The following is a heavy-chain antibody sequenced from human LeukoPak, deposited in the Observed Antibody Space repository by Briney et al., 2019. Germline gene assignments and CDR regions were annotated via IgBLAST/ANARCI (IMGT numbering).Heavy chain of an antibody. V-gene: IGHV3-48*04. CDR1: GFTFSSYA. J-gene: IGHJ6*03. D-gene: IGHD2-15*01. Sequence: HPGGSLRLSCAASGFTFSSYAMSWVRQAPGKGLEWVSSISRSGSTKYYADSVKGRFTFSRDNAKNSLFLQMNSLRAEDTAVYYCARVLRYCSGGNCYSGGLGYMDVWGKGTTVTISS. CDR2: ISRSGSTK. CDR3: ARVLRYCSGGNCYSGGLGYMDV.